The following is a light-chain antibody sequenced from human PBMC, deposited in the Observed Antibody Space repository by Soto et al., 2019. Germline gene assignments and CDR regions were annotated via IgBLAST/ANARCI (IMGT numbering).Light chain of an antibody. Sequence: EIVLTQSPGTLSLSPGERATLSCRAGQSVSSSYLAWYQQKPGQAPRLLIYGASTRATGITARFSGSGSGTEFTLTISSLQYEDFAVYYCQQYNNWPPWTFGQGTKVDIK. V-gene: IGKV3-15*01. J-gene: IGKJ1*01. CDR3: QQYNNWPPWT. CDR2: GAS. CDR1: QSVSSSY.